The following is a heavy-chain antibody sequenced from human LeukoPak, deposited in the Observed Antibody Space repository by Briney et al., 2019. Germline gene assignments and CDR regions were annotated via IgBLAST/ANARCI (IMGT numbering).Heavy chain of an antibody. J-gene: IGHJ5*02. Sequence: PGGSLRLSCAASGFTFSSYAMSWVRQAPGKGLEWVSAISGSGGSTYYADSVKGRFTISRDNSKNTLYLQMNSLRAEDTAVYYCAKDITGSGSYKPPQFDPWGQGTLVTVSS. D-gene: IGHD3-10*01. CDR3: AKDITGSGSYKPPQFDP. CDR2: ISGSGGST. V-gene: IGHV3-23*01. CDR1: GFTFSSYA.